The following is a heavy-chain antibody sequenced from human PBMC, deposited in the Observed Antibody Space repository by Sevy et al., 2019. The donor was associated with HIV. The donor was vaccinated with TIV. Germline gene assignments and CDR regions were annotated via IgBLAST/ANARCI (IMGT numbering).Heavy chain of an antibody. CDR1: GASISSGGYS. Sequence: SETLSLTCAVSGASISSGGYSWNWIRQPPGKGREWMGYIFQSWATYYFPSLQSRVTISVDMSKNQFSLNLRSLTVADTAVYYCASGRVGETSSYYGAFDVWGQGTTVTVSS. D-gene: IGHD1-26*01. CDR2: IFQSWAT. J-gene: IGHJ3*01. V-gene: IGHV4-30-2*01. CDR3: ASGRVGETSSYYGAFDV.